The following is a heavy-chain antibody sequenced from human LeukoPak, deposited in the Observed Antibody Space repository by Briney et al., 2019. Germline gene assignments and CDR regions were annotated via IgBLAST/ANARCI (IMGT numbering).Heavy chain of an antibody. CDR2: TYYRSKWYN. Sequence: SQTLSLTCAISGDSVSSNSAAWNWIRQSPSRGLEWLGRTYYRSKWYNDYAVSVKSRITINPDTSKYQFSLQLNSVTPEDTAVYYCARMLIVVVNNWFDPWGQGTLVTVSS. CDR3: ARMLIVVVNNWFDP. J-gene: IGHJ5*02. D-gene: IGHD3-22*01. V-gene: IGHV6-1*01. CDR1: GDSVSSNSAA.